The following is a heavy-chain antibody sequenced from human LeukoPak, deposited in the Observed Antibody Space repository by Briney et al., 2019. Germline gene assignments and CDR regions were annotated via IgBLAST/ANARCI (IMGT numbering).Heavy chain of an antibody. CDR1: GGSISSDNYQ. D-gene: IGHD3-10*01. V-gene: IGHV4-30-4*01. Sequence: ASETLSLTCTVSGGSISSDNYQWSWIRQPPGKGLEWIGYINYSVSTYYNPSLKSRVTISVDTSKNHFSLKLSSVTAADTAVYYCARYGSGSTWFDPWGQGTLVTVSS. CDR2: INYSVST. CDR3: ARYGSGSTWFDP. J-gene: IGHJ5*02.